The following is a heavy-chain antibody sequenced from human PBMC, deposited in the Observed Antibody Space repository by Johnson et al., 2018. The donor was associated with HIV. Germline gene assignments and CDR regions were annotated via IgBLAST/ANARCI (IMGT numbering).Heavy chain of an antibody. J-gene: IGHJ3*02. CDR2: ISYDGRDA. D-gene: IGHD6-25*01. CDR1: GFAFSSYA. V-gene: IGHV3-30*04. Sequence: QVQLEESGGGVVQPGTSLRLSCTASGFAFSSYALHWVRQAPGKGLEWVAVISYDGRDAYYADSVKGRFTSSRDNSKNTLYLQMNSLRAEDTAVYYCAKDSATDPFDIWGQGTMVTVSS. CDR3: AKDSATDPFDI.